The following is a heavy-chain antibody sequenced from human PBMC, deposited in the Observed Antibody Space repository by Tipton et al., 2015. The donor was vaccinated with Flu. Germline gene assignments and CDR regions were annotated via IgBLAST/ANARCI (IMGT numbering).Heavy chain of an antibody. J-gene: IGHJ5*02. D-gene: IGHD3-10*01. CDR2: ISSDGSDK. V-gene: IGHV3-30*04. CDR3: AGDHLRLRGGGWFDP. Sequence: SLRLSCAASESTFSDSAMHWVRQAPGKGLEWVAIISSDGSDKYYADSVKGRFTISRDNSKNTLYLQMNGLRAEDTAVYYCAGDHLRLRGGGWFDPWGQGTLVTVSS. CDR1: ESTFSDSA.